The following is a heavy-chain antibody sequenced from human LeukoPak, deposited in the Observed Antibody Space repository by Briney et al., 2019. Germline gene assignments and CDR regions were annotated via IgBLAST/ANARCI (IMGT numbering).Heavy chain of an antibody. J-gene: IGHJ4*02. CDR3: AKDITYYGSGSYYAGGFDY. Sequence: GGSLRLSCTASGLTFSSYGMHGVRQAPGKGLEWVAVISYDGSNKYYADSVKRRFTISRDNSKNTLYLQMNSLRAEDTVVYYCAKDITYYGSGSYYAGGFDYWGQGTLVTVSS. CDR2: ISYDGSNK. D-gene: IGHD3-10*01. V-gene: IGHV3-30*18. CDR1: GLTFSSYG.